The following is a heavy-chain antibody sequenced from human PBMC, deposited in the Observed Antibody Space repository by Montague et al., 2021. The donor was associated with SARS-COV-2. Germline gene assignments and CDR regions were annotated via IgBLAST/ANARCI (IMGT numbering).Heavy chain of an antibody. Sequence: SETRSLTCAVSGGFISSGNWWSWVRQPPGKGLEWIGEIFHSGAASYNPSLKSRLTISMDKSKNEFSLKLNSVTAADTAMYYCARDFVAAVPDRFDSWGQGVLVTVSS. V-gene: IGHV4/OR15-8*02. J-gene: IGHJ4*02. CDR2: IFHSGAA. D-gene: IGHD6-13*01. CDR1: GGFISSGNW. CDR3: ARDFVAAVPDRFDS.